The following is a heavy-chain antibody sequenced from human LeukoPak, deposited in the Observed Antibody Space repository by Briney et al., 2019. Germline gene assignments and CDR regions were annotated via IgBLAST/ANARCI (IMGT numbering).Heavy chain of an antibody. Sequence: PSETLSLTCAVYGGSFSGYYWSWIRQPPGKGLEWIGEINHSGSTNYNPSLKSRVTISVDTSKNQFSLKLSSVTAADTAEYYCARTGRITMVRGVPNWFDPWGQGTLVTVSS. D-gene: IGHD3-10*01. CDR3: ARTGRITMVRGVPNWFDP. CDR2: INHSGST. CDR1: GGSFSGYY. J-gene: IGHJ5*02. V-gene: IGHV4-34*01.